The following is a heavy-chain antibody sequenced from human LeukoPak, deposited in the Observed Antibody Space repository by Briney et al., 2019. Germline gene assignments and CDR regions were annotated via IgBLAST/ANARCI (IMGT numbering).Heavy chain of an antibody. V-gene: IGHV4-59*01. Sequence: GSLRLSCAASGFTFRGYTMCWIRQPPGKGLDWIGYIYYSGNTNYNPSLKSRVTISLDTSKNQFSLKLSSVTAADTAVYYCARGVVGPTAYYFDYWGQGTLVTVSS. CDR3: ARGVVGPTAYYFDY. J-gene: IGHJ4*02. CDR2: IYYSGNT. D-gene: IGHD1-26*01. CDR1: GFTFRGYT.